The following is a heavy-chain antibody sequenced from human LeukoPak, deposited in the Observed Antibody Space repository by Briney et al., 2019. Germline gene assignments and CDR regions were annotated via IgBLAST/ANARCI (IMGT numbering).Heavy chain of an antibody. V-gene: IGHV4-34*01. J-gene: IGHJ4*02. Sequence: SSETLSLTCAVYGGSFSGYYWSWIRQPPGKGLEWIGEINHSGSTNYNPSLKSRVTISVDTSKNQFSLKLSSVTAADTAVYYCARGYYYDTSGPEFDYWGQGTLVTVSS. CDR2: INHSGST. CDR3: ARGYYYDTSGPEFDY. D-gene: IGHD3-22*01. CDR1: GGSFSGYY.